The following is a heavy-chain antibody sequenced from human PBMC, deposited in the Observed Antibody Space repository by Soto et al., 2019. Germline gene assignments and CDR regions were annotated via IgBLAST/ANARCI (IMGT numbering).Heavy chain of an antibody. V-gene: IGHV3-23*01. CDR3: AKDSHEEYDFWSGATRDYFDY. CDR2: ISGSGGST. J-gene: IGHJ4*02. Sequence: GGSLRLSXAASGFTFSSYAMSWVRQAPGKGLESVSAISGSGGSTYYADSVKGRFTISRDNSKNTLYLQMNSLRAEDTAVYYCAKDSHEEYDFWSGATRDYFDYWGQGTLVTVSS. D-gene: IGHD3-3*01. CDR1: GFTFSSYA.